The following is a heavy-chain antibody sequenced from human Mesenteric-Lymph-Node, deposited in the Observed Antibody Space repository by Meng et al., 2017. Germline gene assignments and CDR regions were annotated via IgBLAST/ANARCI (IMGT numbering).Heavy chain of an antibody. D-gene: IGHD3-10*01. V-gene: IGHV3-30*04. CDR3: ARTLLWFGELLSFRGAFDI. CDR1: GFTFSSYA. Sequence: GGSLRLSCAASGFTFSSYAMHWVRQAPGKGLEWVAVISYDGSNKYYADSVKGRFTISRDNSKNTLYLQMNSLRAEDTAVYYCARTLLWFGELLSFRGAFDIWGQGTMVTVSS. CDR2: ISYDGSNK. J-gene: IGHJ3*02.